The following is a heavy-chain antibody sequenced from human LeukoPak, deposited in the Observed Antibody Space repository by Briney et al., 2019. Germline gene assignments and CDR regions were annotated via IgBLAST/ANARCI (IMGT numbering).Heavy chain of an antibody. D-gene: IGHD2-15*01. J-gene: IGHJ4*02. V-gene: IGHV3-30*18. CDR1: GFTFSSYG. Sequence: GGSLRLSCAASGFTFSSYGMNWVRQAPGKGLEWVAVISYDGSHEYYADSVKGRFTISRDNPKSALYLQMNSLRAEDTAVYYCAKEMGCSGGSCYSALDYWGQGTLVAVSS. CDR2: ISYDGSHE. CDR3: AKEMGCSGGSCYSALDY.